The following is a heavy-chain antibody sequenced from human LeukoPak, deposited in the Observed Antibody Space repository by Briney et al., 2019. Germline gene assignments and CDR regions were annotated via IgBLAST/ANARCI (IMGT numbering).Heavy chain of an antibody. V-gene: IGHV1-8*01. Sequence: ASVNVSCKASGYTFTNHDFNWMRQATGQGLEWMGWMNPNSGSTGYAQKFQGRVTMTRDTSLSTAYMELSSLTPDDTAVYYCARDGRGAAAADDPLDIWGQGTTVTVSS. J-gene: IGHJ3*02. CDR1: GYTFTNHD. CDR2: MNPNSGST. D-gene: IGHD6-13*01. CDR3: ARDGRGAAAADDPLDI.